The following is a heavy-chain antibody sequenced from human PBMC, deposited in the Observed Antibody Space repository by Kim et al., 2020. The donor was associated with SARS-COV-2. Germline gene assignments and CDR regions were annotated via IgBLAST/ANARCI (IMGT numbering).Heavy chain of an antibody. V-gene: IGHV3-30*04. CDR3: ARDMGTYYYDSSGKGGTFDI. Sequence: GGSLRLSCAPSGFTFSNFAMHWVRQAPGKGLEWVAVISFDGSNKYFADSVRGRFTVSRDNSKNTLYLQMNSLRAEDTAVYYCARDMGTYYYDSSGKGGTFDIWGQGTMVTVSS. J-gene: IGHJ3*02. CDR1: GFTFSNFA. D-gene: IGHD3-22*01. CDR2: ISFDGSNK.